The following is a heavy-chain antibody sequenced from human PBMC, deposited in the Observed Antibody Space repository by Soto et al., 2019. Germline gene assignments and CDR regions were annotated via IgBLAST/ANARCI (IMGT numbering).Heavy chain of an antibody. Sequence: GASVKVSCKASGGTFSSYTISWVRQAPGQGLEWMGRIIPILGIANYAQKFQGRVTITADKSTSTAYMELSSLRSEDTAVYYCARDQDIGGVVADTPGAFDIWGQGTMVTVS. CDR2: IIPILGIA. CDR1: GGTFSSYT. CDR3: ARDQDIGGVVADTPGAFDI. D-gene: IGHD2-15*01. J-gene: IGHJ3*02. V-gene: IGHV1-69*04.